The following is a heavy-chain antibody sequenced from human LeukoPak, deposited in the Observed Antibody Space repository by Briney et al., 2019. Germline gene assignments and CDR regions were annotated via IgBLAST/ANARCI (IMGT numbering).Heavy chain of an antibody. D-gene: IGHD3-3*01. CDR3: ARGPAGVVTPLDY. CDR2: INHSGST. J-gene: IGHJ4*02. Sequence: SETLSLTRAVYGGSFSGYYWNWIRQPPGKGLEWIGEINHSGSTNYNPSLKSRVNILVDTSKNQFSLKVSSVTAADTAVYYCARGPAGVVTPLDYWGQGTLVTVSS. CDR1: GGSFSGYY. V-gene: IGHV4-34*01.